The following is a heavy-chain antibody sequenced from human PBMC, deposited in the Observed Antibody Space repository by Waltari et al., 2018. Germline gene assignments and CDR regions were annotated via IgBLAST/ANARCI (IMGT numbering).Heavy chain of an antibody. D-gene: IGHD7-27*01. Sequence: QVQLQESGLGLANPSETLSLPFAVSGHSISSTYYWGWIRQFPGKGLEWIANIYHSGSTYYNPSLKSRVTISLDTSKNRFSLNLRSVTAADTAVYYCAAYLPDWGRGRDYWGQGTLVTVSS. CDR1: GHSISSTYY. J-gene: IGHJ4*02. V-gene: IGHV4-38-2*01. CDR2: IYHSGST. CDR3: AAYLPDWGRGRDY.